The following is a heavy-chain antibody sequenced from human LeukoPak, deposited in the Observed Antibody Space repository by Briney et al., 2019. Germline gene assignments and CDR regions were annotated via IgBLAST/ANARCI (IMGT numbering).Heavy chain of an antibody. V-gene: IGHV1-69*13. CDR1: GGAFSSYA. J-gene: IGHJ4*02. Sequence: SVKVSCKASGGAFSSYAISWVRQAPGQGLGWMGGIIPIFGTANYAQKFQGRVTITADESTSTAYMELSSLRSEDTAVYYCARDSSGSYDLDYWGQGTLVTVSS. CDR3: ARDSSGSYDLDY. CDR2: IIPIFGTA. D-gene: IGHD1-26*01.